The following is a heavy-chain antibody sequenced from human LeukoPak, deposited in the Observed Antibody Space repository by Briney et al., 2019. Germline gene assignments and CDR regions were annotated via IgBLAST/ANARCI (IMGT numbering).Heavy chain of an antibody. Sequence: GESLKISCKGSGYSFTTYWIGWVRQMPGKGLEFMGHIYPADSDTRYSPSFEGQVTISADKSISTAYLQWSRLKASDTATYFCVRQTVDSSSWSGPHFWGQGTLVTVSS. D-gene: IGHD6-13*01. CDR3: VRQTVDSSSWSGPHF. J-gene: IGHJ4*02. V-gene: IGHV5-51*01. CDR1: GYSFTTYW. CDR2: IYPADSDT.